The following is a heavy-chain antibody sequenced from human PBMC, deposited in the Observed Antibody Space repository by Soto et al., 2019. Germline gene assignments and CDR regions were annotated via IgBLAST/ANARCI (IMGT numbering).Heavy chain of an antibody. V-gene: IGHV4-34*01. CDR3: ARSLPPTLYFDDNWFDP. D-gene: IGHD3-9*01. CDR1: GGSFSGYY. CDR2: INHSGST. J-gene: IGHJ5*02. Sequence: PSETLSLTCAVYGGSFSGYYWSWIRQPPGKGLEWIGEINHSGSTNYNPSLKSRVTISVDTSKNQFSLKLSSVTAADTAVYYCARSLPPTLYFDDNWFDPWGQGTLVTVSS.